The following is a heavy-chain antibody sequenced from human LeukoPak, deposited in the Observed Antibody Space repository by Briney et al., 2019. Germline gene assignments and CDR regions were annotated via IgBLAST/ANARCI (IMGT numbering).Heavy chain of an antibody. J-gene: IGHJ3*02. Sequence: GGSLRLFCAASGFTFSSYWMSWVRQAPGKGLEWVANIKQDGSEKYYVDSVKGRFTISRDNAKNSLYLQMNSLRAEDTAVYYCARAHGGFGETFDIWGQGTMVTVSS. CDR2: IKQDGSEK. CDR1: GFTFSSYW. D-gene: IGHD3-10*01. V-gene: IGHV3-7*01. CDR3: ARAHGGFGETFDI.